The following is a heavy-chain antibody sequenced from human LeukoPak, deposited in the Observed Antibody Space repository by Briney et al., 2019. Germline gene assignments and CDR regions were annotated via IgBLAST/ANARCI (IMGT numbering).Heavy chain of an antibody. CDR3: ARALKPFSGPFDY. V-gene: IGHV4-59*01. J-gene: IGHJ4*02. Sequence: PSETLSLTCTVSGGSISSYYWSWIRQPPGKGQEWIGYIYYSGSTNYNPSLKSRVTISVDTSKNQFSLKLSSVTAADTAVYYCARALKPFSGPFDYWGQGTLVTVSS. D-gene: IGHD2-15*01. CDR1: GGSISSYY. CDR2: IYYSGST.